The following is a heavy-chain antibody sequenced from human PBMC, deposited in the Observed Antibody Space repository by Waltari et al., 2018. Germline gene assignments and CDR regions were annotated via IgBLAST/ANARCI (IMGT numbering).Heavy chain of an antibody. V-gene: IGHV3-30*18. Sequence: QVQLVESGGGVVQPGMSLRLSCAASGFSLSHFGMHWVRQAPGKGLEWLALASVDGSTTYYADSVRGRFTISRDNSKNTLYLDINTLRVDDTAIYYCAKDAFGNTYLDHWGQGTLVTVSS. J-gene: IGHJ5*02. D-gene: IGHD3-10*01. CDR2: ASVDGSTT. CDR3: AKDAFGNTYLDH. CDR1: GFSLSHFG.